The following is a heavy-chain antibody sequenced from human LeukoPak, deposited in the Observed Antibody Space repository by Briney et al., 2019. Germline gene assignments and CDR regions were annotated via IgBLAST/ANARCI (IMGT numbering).Heavy chain of an antibody. CDR2: INLDSGGT. Sequence: ASVKVSCKASGYTFTGYYMHWVRQAPGQGLEWMGWINLDSGGTNYAQKFQGRVTMTRDTSISTAYMELSRLRSDDTAVYYCARDVTMVRGVIDPDYWGQGTLVTVSS. J-gene: IGHJ4*02. CDR3: ARDVTMVRGVIDPDY. V-gene: IGHV1-2*02. D-gene: IGHD3-10*01. CDR1: GYTFTGYY.